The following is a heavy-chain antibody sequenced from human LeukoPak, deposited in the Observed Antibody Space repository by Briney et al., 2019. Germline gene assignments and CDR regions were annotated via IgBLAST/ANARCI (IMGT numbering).Heavy chain of an antibody. J-gene: IGHJ4*02. CDR3: TTRGYCSGGSCYDY. Sequence: KTGGSLRLSCAASGFTFSNAWMSWVRQAPGKGLEWVGRIKSKTDGGTTDYAAPVKGGFTISRDDSKNTLYLQMNSLKTEDTAVYYCTTRGYCSGGSCYDYWGQGTLVTVSS. V-gene: IGHV3-15*01. CDR2: IKSKTDGGTT. CDR1: GFTFSNAW. D-gene: IGHD2-15*01.